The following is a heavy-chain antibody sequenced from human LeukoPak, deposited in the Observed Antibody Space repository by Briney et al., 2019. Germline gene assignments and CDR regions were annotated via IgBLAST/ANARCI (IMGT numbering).Heavy chain of an antibody. CDR3: ARISGYSYVPYYFDY. Sequence: GGSLRLSCAASGFTVSSNYVSWLRQAPGKGLEWVSVIYSGGSTYYADSVKGRFTISRDNSKNTLYLQMNSLRAEDTAVYYCARISGYSYVPYYFDYWGQGTLVTVSS. CDR2: IYSGGST. J-gene: IGHJ4*02. V-gene: IGHV3-53*05. D-gene: IGHD5-18*01. CDR1: GFTVSSNY.